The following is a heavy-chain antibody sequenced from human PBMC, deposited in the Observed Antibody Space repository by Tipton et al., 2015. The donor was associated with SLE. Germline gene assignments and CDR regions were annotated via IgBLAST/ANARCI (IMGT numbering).Heavy chain of an antibody. J-gene: IGHJ6*02. CDR1: GYSMKNGYY. Sequence: TLSLTCVVSGYSMKNGYYWAWIRQPPGKGREWIASIYHSWTTYYNPSLKSRVTISVDPSTNKLSLSLGSVTAADTAIYYCARKGVTFDYYYGMDVWGQGTTVTVSS. V-gene: IGHV4-38-2*01. D-gene: IGHD3-10*01. CDR2: IYHSWTT. CDR3: ARKGVTFDYYYGMDV.